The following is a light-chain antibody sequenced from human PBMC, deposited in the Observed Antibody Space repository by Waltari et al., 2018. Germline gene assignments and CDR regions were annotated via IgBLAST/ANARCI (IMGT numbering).Light chain of an antibody. Sequence: EIVLTQSPGPLPLSPGARATLPCRASQSVSNSYLAWYQQKPGQAPRLLIYGASSRATGIPDRFSGSGSGTDFTLTISRLEPEDFAVYYCQQYGSSPTFGGGTKVEIK. J-gene: IGKJ4*01. CDR1: QSVSNSY. V-gene: IGKV3-20*01. CDR2: GAS. CDR3: QQYGSSPT.